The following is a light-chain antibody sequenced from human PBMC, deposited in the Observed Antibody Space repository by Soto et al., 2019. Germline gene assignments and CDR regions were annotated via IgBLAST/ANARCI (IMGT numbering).Light chain of an antibody. Sequence: PGERATLSCRASQSVSSYLAWYRQKPAQAPRLLIYDASNSATGIPARFSGSGSGTDFTLTISSLEPEDFAVYYCQQRSNWPITFGQGTRLEIK. V-gene: IGKV3-11*01. CDR3: QQRSNWPIT. CDR1: QSVSSY. CDR2: DAS. J-gene: IGKJ5*01.